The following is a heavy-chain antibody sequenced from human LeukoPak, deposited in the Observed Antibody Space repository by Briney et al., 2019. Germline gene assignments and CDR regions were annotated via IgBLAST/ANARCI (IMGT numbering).Heavy chain of an antibody. CDR1: GYTFTSYG. CDR2: ISAYNGNT. V-gene: IGHV1-18*01. Sequence: ASVKVSCKASGYTFTSYGISWVRQAPGQGLEWMGWISAYNGNTNYAQKLQGRVTMTTDTSTSTAYMALRSLRSDDTAVYYCASSSSWTHSLDYWGQGTLVTVSS. CDR3: ASSSSWTHSLDY. D-gene: IGHD6-13*01. J-gene: IGHJ4*02.